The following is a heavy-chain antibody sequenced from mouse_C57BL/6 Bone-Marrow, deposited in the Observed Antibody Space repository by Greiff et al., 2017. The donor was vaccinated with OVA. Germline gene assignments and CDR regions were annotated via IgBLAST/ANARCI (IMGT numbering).Heavy chain of an antibody. CDR2: INPSTGGT. Sequence: VQLKESGPELVKPGASVKISCKASGYSFTGYYMNWVKQSPEKSLEWIGEINPSTGGTTYNQKFKAKATLTVDKSSSTASMPLKSLTSEDSAVYYFARSPNYYYSWFAYWGQGTLVTVSA. V-gene: IGHV1-42*01. CDR3: ARSPNYYYSWFAY. D-gene: IGHD2-4*01. J-gene: IGHJ3*01. CDR1: GYSFTGYY.